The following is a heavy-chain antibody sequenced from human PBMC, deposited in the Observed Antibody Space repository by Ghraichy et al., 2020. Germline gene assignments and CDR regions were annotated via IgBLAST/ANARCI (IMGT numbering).Heavy chain of an antibody. CDR3: ARFGEQGLRY. V-gene: IGHV4-34*01. CDR1: GGSFSGYY. Sequence: SETLSLTCAVYGGSFSGYYWSWIRQPPGKGLEWIGEINHSGSTNYNPSLKSRVTISVDTSKNQFSLKLSSVTAADTAVYYCARFGEQGLRYWGQGTLVTVSS. D-gene: IGHD1/OR15-1a*01. J-gene: IGHJ4*02. CDR2: INHSGST.